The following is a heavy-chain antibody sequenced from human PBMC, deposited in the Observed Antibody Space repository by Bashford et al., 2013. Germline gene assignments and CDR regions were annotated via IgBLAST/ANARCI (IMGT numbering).Heavy chain of an antibody. CDR2: IDHSGST. CDR1: GGSFNDYY. D-gene: IGHD3/OR15-3a*01. Sequence: SSETLSLTCAVYGGSFNDYYWSWIRQPPGKGLEWIGEIDHSGSTNYNPSLKSRVTISVDTSKNQFSLRLSSVTAADTAVHYCARRRAIPSGIFDFWGITFDYWAREPWSPSPQ. J-gene: IGHJ4*02. V-gene: IGHV4-34*01. CDR3: ARRRAIPSGIFDFWGITFDY.